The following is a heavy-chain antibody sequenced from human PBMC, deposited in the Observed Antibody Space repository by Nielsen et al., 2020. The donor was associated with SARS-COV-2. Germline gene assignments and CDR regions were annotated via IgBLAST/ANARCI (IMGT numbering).Heavy chain of an antibody. V-gene: IGHV3-11*04. J-gene: IGHJ4*02. CDR2: ISSSGSTI. Sequence: WIRQPPGKGLEWVSYISSSGSTIYYADSVKGRFTISRDNAKNSLYLQMNSLRAEDTAVYYCARVDLYCSSTSCYQDFDYWGQGTLVTVSS. D-gene: IGHD2-2*01. CDR3: ARVDLYCSSTSCYQDFDY.